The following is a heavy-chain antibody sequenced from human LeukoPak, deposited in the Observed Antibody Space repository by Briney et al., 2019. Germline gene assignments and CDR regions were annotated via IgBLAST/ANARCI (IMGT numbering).Heavy chain of an antibody. CDR1: GGSISSGSYY. CDR3: AREPWDFPSPYYYYYMDV. J-gene: IGHJ6*03. V-gene: IGHV4-61*02. D-gene: IGHD1-26*01. Sequence: PSETLSLTCTVSGGSISSGSYYWSWIRQPAGKGLEWIGRIYTSGSTNYNPSLKSRVTISVDTSKNQFSLKLSSVTATDTAVYYCAREPWDFPSPYYYYYMDVWGKGTTVTVSS. CDR2: IYTSGST.